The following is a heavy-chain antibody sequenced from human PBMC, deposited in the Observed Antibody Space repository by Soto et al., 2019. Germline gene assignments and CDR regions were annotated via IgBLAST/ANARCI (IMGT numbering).Heavy chain of an antibody. CDR2: INPNSGGT. V-gene: IGHV1-2*02. J-gene: IGHJ4*02. Sequence: GASVKVSCKASGYTFTGYYMHWVRQAPGQGLEWMGWINPNSGGTNYAQKFQGRVTVTRNTSISTVYMELSGLRPDDTAVYYCARRKERSGPHYFDYWGQGSQVT. CDR3: ARRKERSGPHYFDY. D-gene: IGHD6-25*01. CDR1: GYTFTGYY.